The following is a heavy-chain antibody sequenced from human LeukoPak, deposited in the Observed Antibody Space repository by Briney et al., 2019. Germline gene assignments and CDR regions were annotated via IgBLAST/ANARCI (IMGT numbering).Heavy chain of an antibody. CDR3: AKDALGSGGNLNWLDP. Sequence: GALLLSCAAAGFTFSSYGMHWVRPAPGKGLEWVAVISYDGRNKYYTDSVKGRFTISRDNSKNTVYLQMSSLRPEDTAVYNCAKDALGSGGNLNWLDPWGQGTPVTVSS. D-gene: IGHD2-15*01. V-gene: IGHV3-30*18. CDR1: GFTFSSYG. J-gene: IGHJ5*02. CDR2: ISYDGRNK.